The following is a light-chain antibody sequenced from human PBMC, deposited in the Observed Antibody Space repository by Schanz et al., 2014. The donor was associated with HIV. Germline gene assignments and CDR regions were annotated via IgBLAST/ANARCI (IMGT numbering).Light chain of an antibody. CDR2: EGS. CDR3: SSYTTNRTMA. V-gene: IGLV2-14*02. Sequence: QSALTQPASVSGSPGQSITISCTGTSTDVGSYNLVSWYQQHPGKAPKLMIYEGSKRPSGVSNRFSGSKSGNTASLTISGLQADDEGDYYCSSYTTNRTMAFGGGTKLTVL. CDR1: STDVGSYNL. J-gene: IGLJ2*01.